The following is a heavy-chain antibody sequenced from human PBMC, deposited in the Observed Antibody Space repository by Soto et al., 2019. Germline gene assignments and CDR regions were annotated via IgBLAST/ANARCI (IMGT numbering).Heavy chain of an antibody. CDR2: MNPNSGNT. V-gene: IGHV1-8*01. Sequence: ASVKVSCKASGYTFTSYDINWVRQATGQGLEWMGWMNPNSGNTGYAQKFRGRVTMTRNTSISTAYMELSSLRSEDTAVYYCARSGSTTTAEFDYWGQGTLVTVSS. CDR3: ARSGSTTTAEFDY. D-gene: IGHD1-26*01. CDR1: GYTFTSYD. J-gene: IGHJ4*02.